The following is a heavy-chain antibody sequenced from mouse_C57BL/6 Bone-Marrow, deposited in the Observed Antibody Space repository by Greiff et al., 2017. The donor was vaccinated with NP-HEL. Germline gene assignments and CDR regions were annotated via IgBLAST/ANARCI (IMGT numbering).Heavy chain of an antibody. J-gene: IGHJ2*01. CDR1: GYTFTSYW. D-gene: IGHD2-1*01. CDR2: IDPSDSYT. V-gene: IGHV1-59*01. CDR3: ARSVYYGNYDYFDY. Sequence: QVQLQQPGAELVRPGTSVKLSCKASGYTFTSYWMHWVKQRPGQGLEWIGVIDPSDSYTNYNQKFKGKATLTVDTSSSTAYMQLSSLTSEDSAVYYCARSVYYGNYDYFDYWGQGTTLTVSS.